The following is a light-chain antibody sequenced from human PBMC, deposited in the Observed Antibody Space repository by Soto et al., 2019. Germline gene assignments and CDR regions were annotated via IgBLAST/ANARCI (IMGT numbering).Light chain of an antibody. V-gene: IGKV1-5*01. J-gene: IGKJ4*01. CDR1: QRISTW. CDR2: DAS. CDR3: QQRNNWPPVT. Sequence: IQMTQSPSALSASVGDGVTITCRASQRISTWLAWYQQKPGKAPKLLISDASSLEGGVPSRFSGSASGTEFTLTISSLEPEDFAVYYCQQRNNWPPVTFGGGTKVDIK.